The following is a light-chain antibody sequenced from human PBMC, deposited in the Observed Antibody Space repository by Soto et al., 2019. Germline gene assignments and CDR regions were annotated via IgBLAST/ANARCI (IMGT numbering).Light chain of an antibody. Sequence: EIVLTQSPGTLSLSPGERATLSCRASQTVSSSYLAWYQQKPGQAPRLLIYAASSRATGIPDRFSGSGSGKDFTLTISRLEPEDLGVYYCQQYGSAPPWTFGQGTKVEIK. V-gene: IGKV3-20*01. CDR2: AAS. CDR3: QQYGSAPPWT. J-gene: IGKJ1*01. CDR1: QTVSSSY.